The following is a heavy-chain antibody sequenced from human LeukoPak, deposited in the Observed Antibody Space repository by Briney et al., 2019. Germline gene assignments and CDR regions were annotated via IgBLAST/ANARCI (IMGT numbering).Heavy chain of an antibody. CDR2: IIPIFGIA. CDR3: ARDRTDYSNLYYGMDV. D-gene: IGHD4-11*01. CDR1: GGAFSSYA. Sequence: ASVKVSCKASGGAFSSYAISWVRQAPGQGLEWMGRIIPIFGIAHYAQKFQGRVTITADKSTSTAYMELSSLRSEDTAVYYCARDRTDYSNLYYGMDVWGQGTTVTVSS. J-gene: IGHJ6*02. V-gene: IGHV1-69*04.